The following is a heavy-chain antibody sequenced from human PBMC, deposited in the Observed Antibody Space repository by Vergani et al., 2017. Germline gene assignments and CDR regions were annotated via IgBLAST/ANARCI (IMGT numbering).Heavy chain of an antibody. CDR3: AKGGRENSDYGYFDY. D-gene: IGHD4-17*01. V-gene: IGHV3-30*02. CDR1: GFTFSSYG. CDR2: IGYDGRIK. Sequence: QVQLVESGGGVVQPGRSLRLSCAASGFTFSSYGAHWVRQAPGKGLEWVAFIGYDGRIKYNVDSVKGRFTISRDTSKKTLSLQMRSLRADDTAVYYCAKGGRENSDYGYFDYWGQGTLVTVSS. J-gene: IGHJ4*02.